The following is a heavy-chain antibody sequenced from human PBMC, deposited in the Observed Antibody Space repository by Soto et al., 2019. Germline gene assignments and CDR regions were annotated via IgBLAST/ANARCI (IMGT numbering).Heavy chain of an antibody. D-gene: IGHD3-10*01. CDR1: GFSLSTGAVG. J-gene: IGHJ5*02. Sequence: QITLKESGPTLVTPTQTLTLTCTFSGFSLSTGAVGVGWFRQPPGRALEWLALIFWDDDKTYSPSLNNRLNITKDTSKNQVVLTVTNMDPVDTATYYCAHTSYYGSPLETWGPGTLVTVSS. CDR3: AHTSYYGSPLET. CDR2: IFWDDDK. V-gene: IGHV2-5*02.